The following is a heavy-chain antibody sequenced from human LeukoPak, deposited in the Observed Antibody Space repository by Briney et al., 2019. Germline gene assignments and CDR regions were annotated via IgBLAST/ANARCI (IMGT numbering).Heavy chain of an antibody. CDR1: GFTFNTYT. J-gene: IGHJ3*02. Sequence: PGGSLRLSCAASGFTFNTYTMDWVRQAPGKGLEWVSSISSSTTYIYYADSVKGRFTISRDNAKNSLYLQMNSLRAEDTAVYYCARGGAYCSGGSCSEGFDAFDIWGQGTMVTASS. D-gene: IGHD2-15*01. CDR2: ISSSTTYI. CDR3: ARGGAYCSGGSCSEGFDAFDI. V-gene: IGHV3-21*01.